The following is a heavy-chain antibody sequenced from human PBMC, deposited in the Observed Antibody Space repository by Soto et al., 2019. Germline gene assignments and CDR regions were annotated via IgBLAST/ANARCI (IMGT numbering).Heavy chain of an antibody. D-gene: IGHD3-3*01. CDR3: ARDMPPDFWSGYGYYHYGMDV. V-gene: IGHV3-53*01. J-gene: IGHJ6*02. CDR1: GFTVSSNY. CDR2: IYSGVST. Sequence: GGSLRLSCAASGFTVSSNYMSWVRQAPGKGLEWVSVIYSGVSTYYADSVKGRFTISRDNSKNTLYLQMNSLRAEDTAVYYCARDMPPDFWSGYGYYHYGMDVWGQGTTVTVSS.